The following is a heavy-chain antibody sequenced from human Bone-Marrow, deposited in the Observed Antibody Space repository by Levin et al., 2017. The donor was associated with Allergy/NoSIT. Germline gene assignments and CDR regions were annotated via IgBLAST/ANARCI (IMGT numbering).Heavy chain of an antibody. Sequence: SETLSLTCTVSGGSISSYYWSWIRQPPGKGLEWIGYIYYSGSTNYNPSLKSRVTISVDTSKNQFSLKLSSVTAADTAVYYCARVPALIPYSSRGPNAFDIWGQGTMVTVSS. CDR3: ARVPALIPYSSRGPNAFDI. J-gene: IGHJ3*02. D-gene: IGHD6-13*01. V-gene: IGHV4-59*01. CDR1: GGSISSYY. CDR2: IYYSGST.